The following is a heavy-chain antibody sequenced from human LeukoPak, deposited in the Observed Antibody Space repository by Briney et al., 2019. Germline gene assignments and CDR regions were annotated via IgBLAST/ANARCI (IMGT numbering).Heavy chain of an antibody. Sequence: PSETLSLTCTVSGGSISSSSYYWGWIRQPPGKGLEWIGSIYYSGSTYYNPSLKSRVTISVDTSKNQFSLKLSSVTAADTAVYYCAREGGYCSSTSCPLEYWGQGTLVTVSS. CDR2: IYYSGST. CDR1: GGSISSSSYY. V-gene: IGHV4-39*07. D-gene: IGHD2-2*01. CDR3: AREGGYCSSTSCPLEY. J-gene: IGHJ4*02.